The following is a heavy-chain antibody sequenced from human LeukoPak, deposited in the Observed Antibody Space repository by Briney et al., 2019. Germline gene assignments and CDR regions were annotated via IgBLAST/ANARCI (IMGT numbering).Heavy chain of an antibody. CDR3: AKAIGSGDNWFDP. CDR2: ISGSGGSR. CDR1: GFTFSSYA. J-gene: IGHJ5*02. Sequence: QPGGSLRLSCAASGFTFSSYALSWVRQAPGEGLGWVSAISGSGGSRYYADSVKGRFTISRDNSKNTLYLQMNSLRAEDTAVYYCAKAIGSGDNWFDPWGQGTLVTVSS. V-gene: IGHV3-23*01. D-gene: IGHD3-10*01.